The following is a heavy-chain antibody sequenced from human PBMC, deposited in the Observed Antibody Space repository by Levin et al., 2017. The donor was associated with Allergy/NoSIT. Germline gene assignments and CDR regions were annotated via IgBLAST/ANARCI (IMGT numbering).Heavy chain of an antibody. V-gene: IGHV3-48*04. CDR1: FFPFLLSL. CDR3: ASPIGYCSGGSCYSIYYYYGMDV. CDR2: ISNSGSTT. Sequence: LPFSSSFFPFLLSLLNWVRQAPGEGLEWVSYISNSGSTTYYADSVKGRFTISLDNAKNSLYLQMNSLRAEDTAVYYCASPIGYCSGGSCYSIYYYYGMDVWGQGTTVTVSS. J-gene: IGHJ6*02. D-gene: IGHD2-15*01.